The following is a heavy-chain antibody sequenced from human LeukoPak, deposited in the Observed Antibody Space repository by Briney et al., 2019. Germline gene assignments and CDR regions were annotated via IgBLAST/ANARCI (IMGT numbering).Heavy chain of an antibody. V-gene: IGHV3-7*01. CDR2: IKQDGSLK. J-gene: IGHJ4*02. CDR1: GFTLSSYW. CDR3: ARVGERDYSSGWSDY. D-gene: IGHD6-19*01. Sequence: GGSLRLSCAASGFTLSSYWMSWVRQAPGKGLEWVANIKQDGSLKHYVDSVKGRFTISRDNARNSLYLQMNSLRADDTAVYYCARVGERDYSSGWSDYWGQGTLVTVSS.